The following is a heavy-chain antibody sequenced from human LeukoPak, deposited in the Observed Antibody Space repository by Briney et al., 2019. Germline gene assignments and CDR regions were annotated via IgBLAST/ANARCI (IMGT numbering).Heavy chain of an antibody. CDR3: ARFGSY. CDR2: INRSGST. Sequence: SETLSLTCAVYGGSFSGYYWSWIRQPPGKGLEWIGEINRSGSTNYNPSLKSRVTISVDTSKSQFSLKLTSVTAADTAVYYCARFGSYWGQGTLVTVSS. V-gene: IGHV4-34*01. CDR1: GGSFSGYY. J-gene: IGHJ4*02. D-gene: IGHD3-10*01.